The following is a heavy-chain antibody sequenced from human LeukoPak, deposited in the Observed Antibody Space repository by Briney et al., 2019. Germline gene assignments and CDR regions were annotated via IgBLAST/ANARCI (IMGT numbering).Heavy chain of an antibody. CDR2: ISAYNGNT. D-gene: IGHD4-17*01. J-gene: IGHJ3*02. Sequence: ASVKVSCKASGYTFTSYGISWVRQAPGQGLEWMGWISAYNGNTNYAQKLQGRVTMTTDTSTSTAYMELRSLRSDDTAVYYCARDSADNDYGDLDAFDIWGQGTMVTVS. CDR3: ARDSADNDYGDLDAFDI. V-gene: IGHV1-18*01. CDR1: GYTFTSYG.